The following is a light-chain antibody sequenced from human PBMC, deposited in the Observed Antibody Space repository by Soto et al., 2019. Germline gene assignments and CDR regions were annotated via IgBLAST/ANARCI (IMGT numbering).Light chain of an antibody. Sequence: QSALTQPASVSGSPGQSITIYCIGTSSDVGGYNSVSWYQQHPGKAPKLMIYDVSNRPSGVSDRFSGSKSADTASLTISGLQAEDEADYYCSSYTSSSTRVFGTGTQLTV. CDR1: SSDVGGYNS. J-gene: IGLJ1*01. CDR2: DVS. CDR3: SSYTSSSTRV. V-gene: IGLV2-14*03.